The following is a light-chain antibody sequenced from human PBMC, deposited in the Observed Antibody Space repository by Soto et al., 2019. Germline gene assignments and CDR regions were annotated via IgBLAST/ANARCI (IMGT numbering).Light chain of an antibody. J-gene: IGKJ3*01. CDR2: GAS. V-gene: IGKV1-12*01. Sequence: DIQMTQSPPSVSASLGDRVTIICRASQDIRGWLAWYQKKPGKGPKLLIHGASNLQSGVPSRFSGSGSGTEFTLTINNLQAEDFATYFCQQANKFPRDFGPGTKVDI. CDR1: QDIRGW. CDR3: QQANKFPRD.